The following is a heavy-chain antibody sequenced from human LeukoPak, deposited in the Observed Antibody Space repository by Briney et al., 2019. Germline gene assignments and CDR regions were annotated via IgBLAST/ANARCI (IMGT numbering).Heavy chain of an antibody. D-gene: IGHD2-21*02. CDR2: IHHSGSS. J-gene: IGHJ4*02. CDR3: ARDRPVPVETGIPYFDL. V-gene: IGHV4-38-2*02. CDR1: DFSVSSGYY. Sequence: SETLSLTCTVSDFSVSSGYYWGWIRQPPGKGLEWIGSIHHSGSSYYNPSLKSRVTISVDTSKNQFSLKLTSVTAADTAVYYCARDRPVPVETGIPYFDLWGQGTLVTVSS.